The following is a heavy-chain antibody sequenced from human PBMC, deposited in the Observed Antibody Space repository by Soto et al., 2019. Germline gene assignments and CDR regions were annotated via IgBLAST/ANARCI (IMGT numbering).Heavy chain of an antibody. CDR2: ISYDGSNK. V-gene: IGHV3-30*18. J-gene: IGHJ5*02. Sequence: PVGSLRLSCAASGFTFSSYGMHWVRQAPGKGLEWVAVISYDGSNKYYADSVKGRFTISGGNSKNTLYLQMNSLRAEDTAVYYCAKVGYYGSGTPGDWFDPWGQGTLVNVSS. CDR1: GFTFSSYG. CDR3: AKVGYYGSGTPGDWFDP. D-gene: IGHD3-10*01.